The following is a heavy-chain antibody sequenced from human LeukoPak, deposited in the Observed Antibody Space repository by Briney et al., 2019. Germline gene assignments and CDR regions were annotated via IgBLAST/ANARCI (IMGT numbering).Heavy chain of an antibody. CDR3: AREGGPYRPLDY. CDR1: GGSITQTNY. D-gene: IGHD3-16*01. Sequence: SETLSLTCDVSGGSITQTNYWTWVRPPPGKGLEWIGEVNLQGSTNYNPSLMGRVAISVDTSENHVSLQLTSVTAADTAVYYCAREGGPYRPLDYSGQGTLVTVS. CDR2: VNLQGST. J-gene: IGHJ4*02. V-gene: IGHV4-4*02.